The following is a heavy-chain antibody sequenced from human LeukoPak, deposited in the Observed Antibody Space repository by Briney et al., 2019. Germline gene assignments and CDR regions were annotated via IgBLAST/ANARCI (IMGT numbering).Heavy chain of an antibody. CDR2: MTPNSGNT. CDR3: ARALHCSSTSCYPEVGY. CDR1: GYTFTSYD. Sequence: ASVKVSCKASGYTFTSYDIHWVPQATGQRLEWMGWMTPNSGNTGYAQKFQGRVTMTRNTSISTAYMELSSLRSEDTAVYYCARALHCSSTSCYPEVGYWGQGTLVTVSS. V-gene: IGHV1-8*01. D-gene: IGHD2-2*01. J-gene: IGHJ4*02.